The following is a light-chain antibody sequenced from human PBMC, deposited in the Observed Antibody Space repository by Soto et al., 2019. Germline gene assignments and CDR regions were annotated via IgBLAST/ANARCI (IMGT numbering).Light chain of an antibody. Sequence: IQLTQSPSSLSASVGDRVTITCRASQGISSALAWYQQKPGKAPKLLIYDASTLESGVPSRFSGSGSGTDFTLTISSLQPEDFATYYCQQFNSDPITFGQGTRLEIK. CDR2: DAS. CDR1: QGISSA. J-gene: IGKJ5*01. V-gene: IGKV1-13*02. CDR3: QQFNSDPIT.